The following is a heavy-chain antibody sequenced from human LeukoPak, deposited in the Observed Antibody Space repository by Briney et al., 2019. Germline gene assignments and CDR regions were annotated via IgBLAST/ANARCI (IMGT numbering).Heavy chain of an antibody. CDR2: IYYSGST. D-gene: IGHD3-16*01. Sequence: SETPSLTCTVSGGSISSYYWSWIRQPPGKGLEWIGYIYYSGSTNYNPSLKSRVTISVDTSKNQFSLKLSSVTAADAAVYYCARQPHPRGYFDYWGQGTLVTVSS. J-gene: IGHJ4*02. CDR1: GGSISSYY. V-gene: IGHV4-59*08. CDR3: ARQPHPRGYFDY.